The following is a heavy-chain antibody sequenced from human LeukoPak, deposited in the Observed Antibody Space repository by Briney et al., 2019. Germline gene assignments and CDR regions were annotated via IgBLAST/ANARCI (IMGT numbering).Heavy chain of an antibody. Sequence: SETLSLTCTVSGYSISSGYYWGWIRQPPGKGLEWIGSIYHSGSTYYNPSLKSRVTISVDTSKNQFSLKLSSVTAADTAVYYCARAKVNYYDSSGYYHSGPFDYWGQGTLVTVSS. J-gene: IGHJ4*02. CDR3: ARAKVNYYDSSGYYHSGPFDY. D-gene: IGHD3-22*01. CDR1: GYSISSGYY. CDR2: IYHSGST. V-gene: IGHV4-38-2*02.